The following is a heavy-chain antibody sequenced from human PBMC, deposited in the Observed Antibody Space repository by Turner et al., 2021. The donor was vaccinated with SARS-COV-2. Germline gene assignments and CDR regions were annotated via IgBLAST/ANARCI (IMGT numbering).Heavy chain of an antibody. V-gene: IGHV3-7*01. D-gene: IGHD6-13*01. Sequence: EVQLVESGGGLVQPGGSLRLSCAASGFTFSSYWMSWVRQAPGKGLEWMANIKQDGSEKYYVDSEKGRFTISRDNAKNSLYLQMNSLRAEDTAVYYCASPGGSSSWYVGYYGMDVWGQGTTVTVSS. CDR2: IKQDGSEK. CDR1: GFTFSSYW. CDR3: ASPGGSSSWYVGYYGMDV. J-gene: IGHJ6*02.